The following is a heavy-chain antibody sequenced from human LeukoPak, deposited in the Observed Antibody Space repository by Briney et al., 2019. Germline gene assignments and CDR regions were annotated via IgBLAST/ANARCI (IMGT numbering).Heavy chain of an antibody. CDR3: ARFNYYDSSGYSDFDY. D-gene: IGHD3-22*01. Sequence: SETLSLTCTVSGGSISSYYWSWIRQPPGKGLEWIGYIYYSGSTNYNPSLKSRVTISVDTSKNQFSLKLSSVTAADTAVYYCARFNYYDSSGYSDFDYWGQGTLVTVPS. CDR2: IYYSGST. CDR1: GGSISSYY. V-gene: IGHV4-59*01. J-gene: IGHJ4*02.